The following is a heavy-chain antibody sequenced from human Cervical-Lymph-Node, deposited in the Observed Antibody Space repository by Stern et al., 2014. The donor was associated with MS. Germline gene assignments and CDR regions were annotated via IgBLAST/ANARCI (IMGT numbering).Heavy chain of an antibody. D-gene: IGHD3-22*01. Sequence: QITLKESGPTLVKPTQTLTLTCALSGLSLSTSTVGVGWIRQPPGEALEWLALLYWNDDQRYTPSLESRLTITKDTSKNQVVLTMTNVDPVDTATYYCALENSYFDSSENYYDSSGYRGKAFDIWGQGTMVTVSS. CDR3: ALENSYFDSSENYYDSSGYRGKAFDI. CDR2: LYWNDDQ. J-gene: IGHJ3*02. V-gene: IGHV2-5*01. CDR1: GLSLSTSTVG.